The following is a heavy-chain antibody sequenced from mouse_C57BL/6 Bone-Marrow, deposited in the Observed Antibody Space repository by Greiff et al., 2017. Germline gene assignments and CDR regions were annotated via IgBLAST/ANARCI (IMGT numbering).Heavy chain of an antibody. CDR1: GYAFTNYL. CDR2: INPGSGGT. J-gene: IGHJ4*01. V-gene: IGHV1-54*01. CDR3: AREMGC. Sequence: QVQLKQSGAELVRPGTSVKVSCKASGYAFTNYLIQWVKQRPGQGLEWIGVINPGSGGTNYNEKFKGKATLTADKSSSTAYMQLSSLTSGDSAVYFGAREMGCWGQGASVTVSS. D-gene: IGHD2-3*01.